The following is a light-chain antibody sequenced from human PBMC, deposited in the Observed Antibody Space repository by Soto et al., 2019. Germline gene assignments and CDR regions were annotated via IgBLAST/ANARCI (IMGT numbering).Light chain of an antibody. CDR2: GAS. J-gene: IGKJ1*01. CDR3: QQYGSSPWT. CDR1: QSVSSSY. V-gene: IGKV3-20*01. Sequence: EIVLTQSPGTLSLSPGERATLSCRASQSVSSSYLAWYQQKPGQAPRPLIYGASSRAIGIPDRFSGSGSGTDFTLTISRLEPEDFAVYYCQQYGSSPWTFSQGTKVDIK.